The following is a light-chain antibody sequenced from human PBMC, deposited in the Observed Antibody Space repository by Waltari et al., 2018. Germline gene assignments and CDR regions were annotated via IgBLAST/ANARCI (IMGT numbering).Light chain of an antibody. CDR2: DAS. CDR1: QSVASN. CDR3: QQYNRWPPIT. Sequence: EVVMTQSQATLSVSPGERATLSCRASQSVASNLAWYQQRRGQAPRLLIYDASTRVTSIPARFSGSGSGTDFTLTISGLQSDDSAVYFCQQYNRWPPITFGQGTRLEVK. V-gene: IGKV3-15*01. J-gene: IGKJ5*01.